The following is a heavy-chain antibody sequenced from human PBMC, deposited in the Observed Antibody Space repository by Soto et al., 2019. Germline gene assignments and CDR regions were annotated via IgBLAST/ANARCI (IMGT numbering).Heavy chain of an antibody. CDR2: IYYSGST. V-gene: IGHV4-59*01. CDR1: GGSISSYY. CDR3: ARLGDGYKPDDY. J-gene: IGHJ4*02. D-gene: IGHD5-12*01. Sequence: PSETLSLTCTVSGGSISSYYWSWIRQPPGKGLEWIGYIYYSGSTNYNPSLKSRATISVDTSKNQFSLKLSSVTAADTAVYYCARLGDGYKPDDYWGQGTLVTVSS.